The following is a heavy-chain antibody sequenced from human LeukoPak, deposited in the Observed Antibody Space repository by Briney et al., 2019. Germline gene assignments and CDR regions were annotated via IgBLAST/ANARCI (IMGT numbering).Heavy chain of an antibody. CDR3: ARDQYPPDYYYGMDV. J-gene: IGHJ6*02. D-gene: IGHD2-2*01. CDR2: INAGNGNT. V-gene: IGHV1-3*01. Sequence: GASVKVSCKAFGYTFTSYAMHWVRQAPGQRLEWMGWINAGNGNTKYSQKFQGRVTITRDTSASTAYMELSSLRSEDTAVYYCARDQYPPDYYYGMDVWGQGTTVTVSS. CDR1: GYTFTSYA.